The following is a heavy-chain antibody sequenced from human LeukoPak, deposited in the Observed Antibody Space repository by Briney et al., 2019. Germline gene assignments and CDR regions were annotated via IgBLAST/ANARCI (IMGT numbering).Heavy chain of an antibody. J-gene: IGHJ5*02. CDR2: ISGSGGST. CDR3: AKDAVAPQYYDISAGYYRFNWFDP. D-gene: IGHD3-9*01. Sequence: PGGSLRLXCAASGFTFSSYAMSWGRQAPGKGLEWVSAISGSGGSTYYADSVEGRFTISRDNSKNTLYLQMNSLRAEDTAVYYCAKDAVAPQYYDISAGYYRFNWFDPWGQGTLVTVSS. CDR1: GFTFSSYA. V-gene: IGHV3-23*01.